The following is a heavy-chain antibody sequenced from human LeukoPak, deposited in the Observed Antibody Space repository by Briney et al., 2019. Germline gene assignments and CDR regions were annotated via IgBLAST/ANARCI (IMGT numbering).Heavy chain of an antibody. J-gene: IGHJ4*02. CDR2: ISNDGSET. Sequence: PGGSLRLSCVASGFVFSRYGMHWVRQAPGTGLEWVAIISNDGSETYYVDSVKGRFTISRDNSKNMLYLQINSLRVEDTAVYYCAKSWDTVTRGRTYFDYWGQGTLVIASS. D-gene: IGHD4-17*01. CDR3: AKSWDTVTRGRTYFDY. CDR1: GFVFSRYG. V-gene: IGHV3-30*18.